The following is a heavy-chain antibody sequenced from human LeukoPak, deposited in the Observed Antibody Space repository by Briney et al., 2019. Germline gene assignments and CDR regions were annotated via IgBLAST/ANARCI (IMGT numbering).Heavy chain of an antibody. CDR1: GFNFNNYW. V-gene: IGHV3-74*01. CDR3: ASLSQYPPAWFDP. J-gene: IGHJ5*02. D-gene: IGHD2/OR15-2a*01. Sequence: GSLRLSCAASGFNFNNYWMHWVRQTPGKGVEWVSRINSDGSTTTYADSVKGRFTISRDKTKNMLYLQMNSLTAEDTAMYYCASLSQYPPAWFDPWGQGTLVTVSS. CDR2: INSDGSTT.